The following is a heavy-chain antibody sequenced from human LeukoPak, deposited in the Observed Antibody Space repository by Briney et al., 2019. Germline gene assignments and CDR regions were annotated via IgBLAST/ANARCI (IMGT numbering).Heavy chain of an antibody. J-gene: IGHJ4*02. CDR3: ARDLQDGVPTGY. D-gene: IGHD4-17*01. CDR1: GFTFSNYW. V-gene: IGHV3-7*01. Sequence: GGSLRLSCAASGFTFSNYWMTWVRQAPGKGLEWVGNIKKDGSEKYYVESLKGRFTISRDNVKNSLYLQMNSLRAEDTAVYYCARDLQDGVPTGYWGQGTLVIVS. CDR2: IKKDGSEK.